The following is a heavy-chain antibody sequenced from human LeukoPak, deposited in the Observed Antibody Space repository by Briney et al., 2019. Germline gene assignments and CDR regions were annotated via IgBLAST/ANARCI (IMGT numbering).Heavy chain of an antibody. CDR3: ARESTYYESSGQVPFDY. CDR1: GFTFNTYT. Sequence: GGSLRLSCAASGFTFNTYTMNWVRQAPGKGLEWVSYISGSSGIIDYADSVRGRFTISRDNAKNSLCLQMNSLRAEDTAVYYCARESTYYESSGQVPFDYWGQGTLVTVSS. CDR2: ISGSSGII. J-gene: IGHJ4*02. D-gene: IGHD3-22*01. V-gene: IGHV3-48*01.